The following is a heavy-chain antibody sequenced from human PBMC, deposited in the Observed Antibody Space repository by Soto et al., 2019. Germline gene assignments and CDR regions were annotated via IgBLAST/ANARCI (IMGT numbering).Heavy chain of an antibody. CDR2: IYYSEST. CDR3: EREIYYYDSSGHYQAALLDY. CDR1: GDSVRSYY. V-gene: IGHV4-59*02. Sequence: PSETLSLTCTVSGDSVRSYYWCWIWKSPGKGMEWIGYIYYSESTNYNPYLRSRVTITMDTSKNQLSLSLRSGTATDTAIYYCEREIYYYDSSGHYQAALLDYWGQGTLVPAPQ. J-gene: IGHJ4*02. D-gene: IGHD3-22*01.